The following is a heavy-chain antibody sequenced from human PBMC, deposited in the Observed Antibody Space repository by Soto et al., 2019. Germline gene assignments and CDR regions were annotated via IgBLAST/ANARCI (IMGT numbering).Heavy chain of an antibody. J-gene: IGHJ4*02. CDR3: ARITGRNLDY. D-gene: IGHD1-20*01. CDR1: SGSISVTNVF. V-gene: IGHV4-39*01. Sequence: SETLSLTCTVSSGSISVTNVFWCWFRQPPGKGLEWIGNIDYSGTAYFSPSLATRVTFHVDTSKNQFSLTLYSVTAADTAVYYCARITGRNLDYWGQGSLVTVSS. CDR2: IDYSGTA.